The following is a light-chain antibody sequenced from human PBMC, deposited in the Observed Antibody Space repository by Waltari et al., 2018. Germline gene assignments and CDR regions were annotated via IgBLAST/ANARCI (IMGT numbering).Light chain of an antibody. CDR3: QVWDSSGDHRWV. CDR2: DDD. V-gene: IGLV3-21*02. CDR1: NIGGKS. J-gene: IGLJ3*02. Sequence: SYVLTQPPSVSVAPGQTASITCGGNNIGGKSVHWYQQRPGQAPVLVVFDDDDRPSGIPGVFSGSNSGDTATLTISGVAVGDEADYYCQVWDSSGDHRWVFGGGTKLTVV.